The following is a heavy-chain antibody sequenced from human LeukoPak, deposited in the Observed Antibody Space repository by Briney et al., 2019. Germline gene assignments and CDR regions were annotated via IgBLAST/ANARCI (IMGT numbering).Heavy chain of an antibody. Sequence: PGRSLRLSCTASGFTFGDYAMSWVRQAPGKGLEWVGFIRSKAYGGTTEYAASVKGRFTISRDDSKSIAYLQMNSLKTEDTAVYYCTRGIPSSGSDFDYWGQGTLVTVSS. CDR2: IRSKAYGGTT. J-gene: IGHJ4*02. D-gene: IGHD3-22*01. CDR3: TRGIPSSGSDFDY. CDR1: GFTFGDYA. V-gene: IGHV3-49*04.